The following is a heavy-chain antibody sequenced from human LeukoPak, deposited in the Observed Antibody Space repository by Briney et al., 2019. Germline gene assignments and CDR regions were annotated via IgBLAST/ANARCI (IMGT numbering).Heavy chain of an antibody. Sequence: ASVKVSCKASGYTFTSYGISWVRQAPGQGLEWMGWISAYNGNTNYAQKLQGRVTMTTDTSTSTAYMELSSLRSEDTAVYYCARDSDSGYCSGGSCYEPEYFQHWGQGTLVTVSS. V-gene: IGHV1-18*01. D-gene: IGHD2-15*01. J-gene: IGHJ1*01. CDR1: GYTFTSYG. CDR3: ARDSDSGYCSGGSCYEPEYFQH. CDR2: ISAYNGNT.